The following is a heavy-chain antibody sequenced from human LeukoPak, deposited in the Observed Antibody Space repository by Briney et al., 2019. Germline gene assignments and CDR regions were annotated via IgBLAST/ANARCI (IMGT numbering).Heavy chain of an antibody. CDR2: INPNNGDT. J-gene: IGHJ4*02. D-gene: IGHD6-19*01. CDR3: VRDRHTVAVAATLDY. Sequence: ASVTVSFKSSGYTFTVNYMHWVRQAPGQGVEWMGWINPNNGDTKYAQNFQGRVTMTRDTSITTTYMELSSLRSDDTAVYYCVRDRHTVAVAATLDYWGQGTLVIASS. CDR1: GYTFTVNY. V-gene: IGHV1-2*02.